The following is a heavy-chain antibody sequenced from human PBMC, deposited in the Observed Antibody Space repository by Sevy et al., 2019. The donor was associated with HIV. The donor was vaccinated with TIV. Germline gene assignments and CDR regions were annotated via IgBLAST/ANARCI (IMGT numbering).Heavy chain of an antibody. CDR2: ITGSGGST. CDR3: AKGDGDYFTSAFDI. J-gene: IGHJ3*02. Sequence: GGSLRLSCAASGFTFSSYVMSWVRQAPGKGLEWVSGITGSGGSTYYADSVKGRFTISRDSSKNTLYLEMNSLRAEDTAVYYCAKGDGDYFTSAFDIWGQGTMVTVSS. V-gene: IGHV3-23*01. CDR1: GFTFSSYV. D-gene: IGHD4-17*01.